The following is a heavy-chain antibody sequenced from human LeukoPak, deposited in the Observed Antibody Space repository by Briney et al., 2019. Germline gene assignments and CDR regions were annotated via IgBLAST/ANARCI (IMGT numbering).Heavy chain of an antibody. V-gene: IGHV3-74*01. Sequence: PGGSLRLSCAASGLTFSSYWMHWVRQAPGKGLVWISGISSDGNTINYADSVKGRFTISRDNAKNSLYLQMNSLRAEDTAVYYCAELGITMIGGVWGKGTTVTISS. CDR2: ISSDGNTI. J-gene: IGHJ6*04. CDR3: AELGITMIGGV. CDR1: GLTFSSYW. D-gene: IGHD3-10*02.